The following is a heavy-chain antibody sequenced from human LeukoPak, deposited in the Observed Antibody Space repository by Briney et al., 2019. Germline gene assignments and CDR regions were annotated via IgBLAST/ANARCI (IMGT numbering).Heavy chain of an antibody. CDR1: GYTFTSYY. Sequence: ASVKVSCKASGYTFTSYYMHWVRQAPGQGLEWMGIINPSGGSTSYAQKFQGRVTITRDMSTSTVYMELSSLRSEDTAGYYCARDRAVIRPGYYFDYWGQGTLVTVSS. CDR3: ARDRAVIRPGYYFDY. V-gene: IGHV1-46*01. D-gene: IGHD2-21*01. J-gene: IGHJ4*02. CDR2: INPSGGST.